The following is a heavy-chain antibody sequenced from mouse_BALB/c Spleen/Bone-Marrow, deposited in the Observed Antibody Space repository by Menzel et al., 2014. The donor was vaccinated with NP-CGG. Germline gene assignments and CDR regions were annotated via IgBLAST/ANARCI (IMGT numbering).Heavy chain of an antibody. J-gene: IGHJ2*01. Sequence: QVQLQQSGAELVKPGASVKLSCKTSGYTFTSYWIQWVKQRPGQGLGWIGEIFPGTGTTYYNEKFKGKATLTIDTSSSTAYMQHSSLTSEDSAVYFCASRDSSGYVPDYWGQGTTLTVSS. CDR1: GYTFTSYW. V-gene: IGHV1S132*01. CDR3: ASRDSSGYVPDY. D-gene: IGHD3-2*01. CDR2: IFPGTGTT.